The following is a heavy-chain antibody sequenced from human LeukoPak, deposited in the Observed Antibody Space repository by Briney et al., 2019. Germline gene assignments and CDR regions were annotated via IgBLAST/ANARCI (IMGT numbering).Heavy chain of an antibody. CDR1: GGSISSGDYY. Sequence: KPSQTLSLTCTVSGGSISSGDYYWSWIRQPPGKGLEWIGYIYYSGSTNYNPSLKSRVTISVDTSRTQFSLRLTSVTAADTAVYYCARTRRATVTGYYYYYMDVWGKGTTVTVSS. CDR3: ARTRRATVTGYYYYYMDV. CDR2: IYYSGST. J-gene: IGHJ6*03. V-gene: IGHV4-61*08. D-gene: IGHD4-17*01.